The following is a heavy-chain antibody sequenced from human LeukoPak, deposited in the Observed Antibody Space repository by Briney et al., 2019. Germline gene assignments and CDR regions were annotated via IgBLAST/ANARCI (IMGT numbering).Heavy chain of an antibody. CDR2: LYVGGNT. J-gene: IGHJ4*02. V-gene: IGHV3-53*01. D-gene: IGHD5-18*01. Sequence: GGSLRLSCAASGLTVNNNYMNWVRQAPGKGLEWVSALYVGGNTYYADSVRGRFTISRDNSKNTLYLQMNSLRAEDTAIYYCMTAAGYNFGQYWGQGTLVTVSS. CDR1: GLTVNNNY. CDR3: MTAAGYNFGQY.